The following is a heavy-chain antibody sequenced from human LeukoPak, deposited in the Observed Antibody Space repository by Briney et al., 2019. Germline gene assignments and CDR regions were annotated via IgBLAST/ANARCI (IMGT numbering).Heavy chain of an antibody. Sequence: SETLSLTCTVSGGSISSHYWSWIRQPPGKGLEWIGYIYYSGSTNYNPSLKSRVTISVDTSKNQFSLKLSSVTAADTAVYYCAREVPYCGGDCYHFDYWGQGTLVTVSS. J-gene: IGHJ4*02. V-gene: IGHV4-59*11. D-gene: IGHD2-21*01. CDR2: IYYSGST. CDR1: GGSISSHY. CDR3: AREVPYCGGDCYHFDY.